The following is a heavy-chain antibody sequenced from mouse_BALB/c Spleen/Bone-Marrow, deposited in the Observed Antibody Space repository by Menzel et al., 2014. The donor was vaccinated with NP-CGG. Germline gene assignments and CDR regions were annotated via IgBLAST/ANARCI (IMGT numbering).Heavy chain of an antibody. D-gene: IGHD2-12*01. V-gene: IGHV1-61*01. CDR1: GYSFTSYW. CDR2: IHPSDSET. Sequence: VKLVESGAELVRPGASVKLSCKASGYSFTSYWMNWVKQRPGQGLEWIGMIHPSDSETRLNQKFKDKATLTVDKSSSTAYMQLSSPTSEDPAVYYCARGRGRRGDYFDYWGQGTTLTVSS. J-gene: IGHJ2*01. CDR3: ARGRGRRGDYFDY.